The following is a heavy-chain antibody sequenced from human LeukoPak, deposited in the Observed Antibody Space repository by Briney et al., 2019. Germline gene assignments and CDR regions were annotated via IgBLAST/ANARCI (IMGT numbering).Heavy chain of an antibody. Sequence: GGSLRLSCAASGFTFSSYWMSWVRQAPGKGLEWVANIKEDGSERYYVDSVKGRFTISRDNAKNSLYLQMNSLRAEDTAVYYCAREGDGYNSPIDYWGQGTLVTVSS. J-gene: IGHJ4*02. V-gene: IGHV3-7*01. CDR3: AREGDGYNSPIDY. CDR1: GFTFSSYW. CDR2: IKEDGSER. D-gene: IGHD5-24*01.